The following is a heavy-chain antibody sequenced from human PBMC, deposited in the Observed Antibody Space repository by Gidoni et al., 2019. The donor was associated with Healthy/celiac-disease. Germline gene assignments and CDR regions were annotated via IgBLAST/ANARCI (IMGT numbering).Heavy chain of an antibody. Sequence: QVQLVESGGGVVQPGRSLRPSCAASGFTFSSYAMHWVRQAPGKGLEWGAVISYDGSNKYYADSVKGRFTISRDNSKNTLYLQMNSLRAEDTAVYYCARDPASLTGQQLVLRAFDIWGQGTMVTVSS. D-gene: IGHD6-13*01. CDR2: ISYDGSNK. J-gene: IGHJ3*02. CDR1: GFTFSSYA. V-gene: IGHV3-30-3*01. CDR3: ARDPASLTGQQLVLRAFDI.